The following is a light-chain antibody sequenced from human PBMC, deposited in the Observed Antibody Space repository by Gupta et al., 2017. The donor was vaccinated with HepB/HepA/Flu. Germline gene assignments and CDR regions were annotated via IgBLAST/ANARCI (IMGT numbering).Light chain of an antibody. J-gene: IGKJ1*01. CDR2: GAS. Sequence: DIQMTQSPSSLSVSVGDRVTITCRASQSITTYLNWYQQKPGKAPKFLIYGASSLETGVPSRFSGSGSGTDFTLTISRLQPEDFATYYCQQSDSTPRTFGQGTKVELK. CDR3: QQSDSTPRT. V-gene: IGKV1-39*01. CDR1: QSITTY.